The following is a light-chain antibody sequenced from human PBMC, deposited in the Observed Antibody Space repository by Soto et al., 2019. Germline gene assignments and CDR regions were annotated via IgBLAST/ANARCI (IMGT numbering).Light chain of an antibody. J-gene: IGLJ1*01. V-gene: IGLV2-14*01. Sequence: QSALSQPASMSGSPGQSITIPCTGTISDFVVYNYVSWYQQHPGKAPKLMIYGVSNRPSGVSNRFSGSKSGNTASLTISGLQADDEADYYCSSHTISSALQVFGTGTKVTVL. CDR1: ISDFVVYNY. CDR3: SSHTISSALQV. CDR2: GVS.